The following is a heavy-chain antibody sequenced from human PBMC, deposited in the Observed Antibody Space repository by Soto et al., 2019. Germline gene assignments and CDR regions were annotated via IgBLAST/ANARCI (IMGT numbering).Heavy chain of an antibody. D-gene: IGHD2-2*02. CDR1: GYTFTSYG. CDR3: ARDIAEVPAAIGTDFDY. Sequence: ASVKVSCKASGYTFTSYGISWVRQAPGQGLEWMGWISAYNGNTNYAQKLQGRVTMTTDTSTSTAYMELRSLRSDDTAVYYCARDIAEVPAAIGTDFDYWGQGTLVTVSS. V-gene: IGHV1-18*01. J-gene: IGHJ4*02. CDR2: ISAYNGNT.